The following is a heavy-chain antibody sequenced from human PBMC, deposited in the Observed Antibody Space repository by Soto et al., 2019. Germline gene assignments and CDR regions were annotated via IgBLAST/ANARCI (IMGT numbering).Heavy chain of an antibody. D-gene: IGHD6-6*01. CDR3: ARTRYSSSIYYYGMAV. CDR1: GYSFTSYW. CDR2: IYPGDSDT. J-gene: IGHJ6*02. V-gene: IGHV5-51*01. Sequence: GESLKISCKGSGYSFTSYWIGWVRQMPGKGLEWMGIIYPGDSDTRYSPSFQGQVTISADKSISTAYLQWSSLKASDTAMYYCARTRYSSSIYYYGMAVWGQGTTVTVSS.